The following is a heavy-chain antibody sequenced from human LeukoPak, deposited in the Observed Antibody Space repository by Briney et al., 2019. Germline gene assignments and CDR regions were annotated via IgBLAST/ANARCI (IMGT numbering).Heavy chain of an antibody. D-gene: IGHD1-7*01. J-gene: IGHJ3*02. V-gene: IGHV4-39*07. CDR1: GGSISSSSYY. CDR2: IYYSGST. CDR3: ARETFVTGTTIHAFES. Sequence: SETLSLTCTVPGGSISSSSYYWGWIRQPPGKGLEWIGSIYYSGSTYYNPSLKSRVTISVDTSKNQFSLKLSFVTAADTAVYYCARETFVTGTTIHAFESWGQGTMAAVSS.